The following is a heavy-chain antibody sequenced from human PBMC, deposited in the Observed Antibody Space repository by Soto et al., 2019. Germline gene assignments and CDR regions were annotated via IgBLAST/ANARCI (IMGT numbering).Heavy chain of an antibody. CDR3: ARNDYNGNSVDY. V-gene: IGHV5-51*01. CDR1: GYSFTRHW. J-gene: IGHJ4*02. CDR2: IYPCDSDT. D-gene: IGHD4-4*01. Sequence: GESLKISCKTSGYSFTRHWIGWVRQTPGNGLELMGIIYPCDSDTRYSPSFQGQVTISADKSINTAYLQWSCLKALDTAIYYCARNDYNGNSVDYWGQGTLVTVSS.